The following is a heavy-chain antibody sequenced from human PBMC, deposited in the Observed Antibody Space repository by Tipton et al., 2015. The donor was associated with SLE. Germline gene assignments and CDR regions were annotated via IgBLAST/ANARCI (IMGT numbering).Heavy chain of an antibody. V-gene: IGHV1-18*01. CDR2: ISSYNGNT. CDR1: GYTFTSYG. D-gene: IGHD3-22*01. CDR3: ARDSPTHYYDSSGFHY. Sequence: QVQLVQSGAEVKKPGASVKVSCKASGYTFTSYGISWVRQAPGQGLEWMGWISSYNGNTNYAQKLQGRVTMTTDTSTSTAYMDLRSLRSDDTAVYYCARDSPTHYYDSSGFHYWGQGTLVTFSS. J-gene: IGHJ4*02.